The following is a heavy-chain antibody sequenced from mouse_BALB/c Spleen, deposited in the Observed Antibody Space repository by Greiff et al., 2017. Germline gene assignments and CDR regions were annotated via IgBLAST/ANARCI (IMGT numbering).Heavy chain of an antibody. CDR1: GYTFTSYW. CDR3: ARLLMITTPGFAY. Sequence: VQLQQPGAELVKPGASVKLSCKASGYTFTSYWMHWVKQRPGQGLEWIGEIDPSDSYTNYNQKFKGKATLTVDKSSSTAYMQLSSLTSEDSAVYYCARLLMITTPGFAYWGQGTLVTVSA. D-gene: IGHD2-4*01. J-gene: IGHJ3*01. CDR2: IDPSDSYT. V-gene: IGHV1-69*02.